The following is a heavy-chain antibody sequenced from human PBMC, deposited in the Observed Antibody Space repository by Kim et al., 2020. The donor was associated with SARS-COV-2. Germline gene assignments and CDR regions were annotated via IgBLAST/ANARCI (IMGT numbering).Heavy chain of an antibody. V-gene: IGHV4-30-4*01. Sequence: IGYIYYSGSTYYNPSLKSRVTISVDTSKNQFSLKLSSVTAADTAVYYCAREALNGLYALQVDYW. CDR2: IYYSGST. CDR3: AREALNGLYALQVDY. J-gene: IGHJ4*01. D-gene: IGHD2-8*01.